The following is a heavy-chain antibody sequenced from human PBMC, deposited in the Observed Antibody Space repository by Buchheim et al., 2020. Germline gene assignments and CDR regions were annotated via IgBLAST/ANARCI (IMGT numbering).Heavy chain of an antibody. J-gene: IGHJ4*02. CDR3: ARYSGSYYFDY. V-gene: IGHV3-72*01. D-gene: IGHD1-26*01. Sequence: EVQLVESGGGLVQPGGSLRLSCAASGFTFSDHYMDWVRQAPGKGLEWVGRTRNKANSYTTEYAASVKGRFTISRDDSKNSLYLKMNSLKTEDTAVYYCARYSGSYYFDYWGQGTL. CDR1: GFTFSDHY. CDR2: TRNKANSYTT.